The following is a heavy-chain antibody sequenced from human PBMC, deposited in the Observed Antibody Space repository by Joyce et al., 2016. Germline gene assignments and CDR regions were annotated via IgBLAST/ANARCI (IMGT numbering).Heavy chain of an antibody. V-gene: IGHV1-69*01. J-gene: IGHJ6*02. CDR2: IIPIIDTA. CDR1: GGTFSSYA. Sequence: QVQLVQSGAEVKKPGSSVKVSCKASGGTFSSYAISWVRQAPGQGLGWMGGIIPIIDTANYAQKFQGRVTITADESSSTAYLELSSLRSEDTAVYYCARVFRPLRFGELLLRVNYYYGMDVWGLGTTVTVSS. D-gene: IGHD3-16*02. CDR3: ARVFRPLRFGELLLRVNYYYGMDV.